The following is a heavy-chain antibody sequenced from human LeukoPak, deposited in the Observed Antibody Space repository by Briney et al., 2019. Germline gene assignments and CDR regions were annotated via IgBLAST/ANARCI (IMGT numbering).Heavy chain of an antibody. CDR2: IYHTGST. V-gene: IGHV4-30-4*08. CDR3: ARVDGPSDI. CDR1: GDSISSGDYY. Sequence: SETLSLTCTVSGDSISSGDYYWSWIRQPPGKGLEWIAYIYHTGSTYYNPSLRSRVIISVDTSKNQFSLKLSSMTAADMAVYYCARVDGPSDIWGQGTMVTVSS. J-gene: IGHJ3*02. D-gene: IGHD5-24*01.